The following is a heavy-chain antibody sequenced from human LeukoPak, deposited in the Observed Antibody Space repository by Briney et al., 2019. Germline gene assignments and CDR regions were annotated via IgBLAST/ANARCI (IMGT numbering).Heavy chain of an antibody. Sequence: SETLSLTCTVSGGSISGHYWSWIRQPPGKGLEWIGYIYYSGSTYYNPSLKSRVTISVDTSKNQFSLKLSSVTAADTAVYYCARGGYDSSGPIPSDIWGQGTMVTVSS. CDR1: GGSISGHY. CDR3: ARGGYDSSGPIPSDI. J-gene: IGHJ3*02. D-gene: IGHD3-22*01. CDR2: IYYSGST. V-gene: IGHV4-30-4*01.